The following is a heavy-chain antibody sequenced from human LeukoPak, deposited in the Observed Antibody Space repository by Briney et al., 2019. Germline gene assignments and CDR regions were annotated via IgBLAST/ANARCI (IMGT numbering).Heavy chain of an antibody. D-gene: IGHD4-17*01. CDR1: GGTFSSYA. Sequence: GSSMKVSCKASGGTFSSYAISWVRQAPGQGLEWMGRIIPILGIANYAQKFQGRVTITADKSTSTAYMELSSLRSEDTAVYYCARSTTTVTNYYYYYGMDVWGQGTTVTVSS. J-gene: IGHJ6*02. V-gene: IGHV1-69*04. CDR2: IIPILGIA. CDR3: ARSTTTVTNYYYYYGMDV.